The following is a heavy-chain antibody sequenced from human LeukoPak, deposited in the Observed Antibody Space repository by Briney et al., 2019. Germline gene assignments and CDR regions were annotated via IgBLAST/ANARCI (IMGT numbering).Heavy chain of an antibody. Sequence: GASVKVSCKASGYTFTSYGISWVRQAPGQGLEWMGWINPYNGNTNYAQRFQGRVTMTTDTSTSTAYMELRSLTSDDTAVYYCAREHCRGGNCYPPDYWGQGTLVTVSS. V-gene: IGHV1-18*04. J-gene: IGHJ4*02. CDR1: GYTFTSYG. CDR2: INPYNGNT. CDR3: AREHCRGGNCYPPDY. D-gene: IGHD2-15*01.